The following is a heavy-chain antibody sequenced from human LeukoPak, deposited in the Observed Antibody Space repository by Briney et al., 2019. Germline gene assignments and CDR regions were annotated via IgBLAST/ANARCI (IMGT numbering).Heavy chain of an antibody. D-gene: IGHD2-8*01. CDR2: ITGSGGSP. CDR1: GITFSSYGFSSYA. V-gene: IGHV3-23*01. CDR3: VTSWCRQQRDY. J-gene: IGHJ4*02. Sequence: GGSLRLSCAASGITFSSYGFSSYAMSWVRQAPGRGLEWVAVITGSGGSPNYADPVKGRFTISRDNAKQSLYLQMDSLTAEDTAVYYCVTSWCRQQRDYWGQGTLVTVSS.